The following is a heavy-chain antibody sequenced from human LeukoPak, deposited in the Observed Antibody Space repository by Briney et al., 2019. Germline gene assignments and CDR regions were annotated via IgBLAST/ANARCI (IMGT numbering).Heavy chain of an antibody. V-gene: IGHV1-18*01. Sequence: ASVTVSCKSSGCTLTSYGISWVRQAPGKGLEWMGWISAYNGNTNYAQKLQGRVTMTTDASTSTAYMELRSLRSDDTAVYYCATGVTYCSSTSCSALYYFDYWGQGTLVTVSS. D-gene: IGHD2-2*01. CDR1: GCTLTSYG. J-gene: IGHJ4*02. CDR2: ISAYNGNT. CDR3: ATGVTYCSSTSCSALYYFDY.